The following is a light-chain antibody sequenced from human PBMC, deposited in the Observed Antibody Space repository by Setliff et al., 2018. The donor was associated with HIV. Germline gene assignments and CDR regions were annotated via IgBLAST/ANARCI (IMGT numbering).Light chain of an antibody. CDR3: QQYFATPHT. CDR2: WAS. Sequence: DIVMTQSPDSLAVSLGERVTISCKSSQTALINSKNFLAWFQQRAGQPPKLLFYWASTRASGVPDRFSASGSGTDFTLAISSLQAEDAAVYYCQQYFATPHTFGQGTKVDIK. CDR1: QTALINSKNF. J-gene: IGKJ2*01. V-gene: IGKV4-1*01.